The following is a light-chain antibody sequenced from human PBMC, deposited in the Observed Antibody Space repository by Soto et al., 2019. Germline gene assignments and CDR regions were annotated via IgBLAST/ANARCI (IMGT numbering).Light chain of an antibody. CDR3: TSYAGSNNFV. V-gene: IGLV2-8*01. Sequence: QSVLTQPASVSGSPGQSITISCTGSSSDVGAYTSVSWYQQHPGKAPKLMIYEVNKRPSGVPDRFSGSKSGDTASLTVSGLQAEDEADYYCTSYAGSNNFVFGTGTKLTVL. CDR2: EVN. J-gene: IGLJ1*01. CDR1: SSDVGAYTS.